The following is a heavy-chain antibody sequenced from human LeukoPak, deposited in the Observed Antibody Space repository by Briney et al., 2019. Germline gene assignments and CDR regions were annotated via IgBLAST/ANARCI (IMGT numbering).Heavy chain of an antibody. CDR2: ISHDGSEK. CDR1: GFPFSSHW. D-gene: IGHD6-19*01. V-gene: IGHV3-7*01. CDR3: ASGGGWVFFN. J-gene: IGHJ4*02. Sequence: GGSLRLSCAASGFPFSSHWLSWFRQSPGKGLEWVAHISHDGSEKHYVDSVKGRFTISRDNPRNSQFLQMNSLRVDDTAVYYCASGGGWVFFNWGQGTLVTVSS.